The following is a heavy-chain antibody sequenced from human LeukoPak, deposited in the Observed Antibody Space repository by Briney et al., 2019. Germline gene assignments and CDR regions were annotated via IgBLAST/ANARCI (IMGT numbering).Heavy chain of an antibody. J-gene: IGHJ4*01. CDR1: RLTFNSYE. CDR2: ISRTNSYT. V-gene: IGHV3-21*05. Sequence: GGSLRLYCAASRLTFNSYEMNWGRQPPGQGLEWVSYISRTNSYTNYADSVKGRFTISSDNAKNSLYLQINSLRSEDTAVYYCVAFYYSAFFDYWGLGTLVTVS. CDR3: VAFYYSAFFDY. D-gene: IGHD4/OR15-4a*01.